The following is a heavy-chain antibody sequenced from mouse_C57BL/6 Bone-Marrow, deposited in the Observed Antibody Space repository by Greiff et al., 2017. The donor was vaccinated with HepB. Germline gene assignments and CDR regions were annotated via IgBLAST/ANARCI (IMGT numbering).Heavy chain of an antibody. Sequence: VKLQESGPELVKPGASVKISCKASGYAFSSSWMNWVKQRPGKGLEWIGRIYPGDGDTNYNGKFKGKATLTADKSSSTAYMQLSSLTSEDSAVYFCARLITTVVAHYYAMDYWGQGTSVTVSS. CDR2: IYPGDGDT. J-gene: IGHJ4*01. V-gene: IGHV1-82*01. CDR3: ARLITTVVAHYYAMDY. CDR1: GYAFSSSW. D-gene: IGHD1-1*01.